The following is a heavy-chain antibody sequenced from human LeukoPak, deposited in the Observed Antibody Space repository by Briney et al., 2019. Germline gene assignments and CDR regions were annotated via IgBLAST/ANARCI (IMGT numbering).Heavy chain of an antibody. J-gene: IGHJ3*02. V-gene: IGHV4-59*01. CDR3: ARVDVPWELRDAFDT. D-gene: IGHD1-26*01. CDR1: GGSISSYY. CDR2: IYYSGST. Sequence: SQTLSLTCTVSGGSISSYYLSWIRLPRGKGLEWIGSIYYSGSTNYNPSLKSRVTISVDTSKNQFSLKLSSVTAADTAVYYCARVDVPWELRDAFDTWGQGTMVTVSS.